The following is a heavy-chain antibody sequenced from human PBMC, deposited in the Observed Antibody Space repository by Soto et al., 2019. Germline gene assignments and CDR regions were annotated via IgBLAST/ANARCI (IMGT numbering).Heavy chain of an antibody. Sequence: SLRLSCAASGCTFSGYAMRWVRQAPDKGLEWVAIISYDGNSQHYADPVKGRFTVSRDSSKNTLFLQMNSLKPEDTAVYYCARSRGSDGYYYVDYWGQGTPVTVSS. CDR1: GCTFSGYA. CDR2: ISYDGNSQ. CDR3: ARSRGSDGYYYVDY. D-gene: IGHD3-16*01. V-gene: IGHV3-30-3*01. J-gene: IGHJ4*02.